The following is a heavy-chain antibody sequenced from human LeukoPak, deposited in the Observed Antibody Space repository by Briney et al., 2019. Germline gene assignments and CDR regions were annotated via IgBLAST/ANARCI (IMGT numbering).Heavy chain of an antibody. J-gene: IGHJ4*02. CDR2: IRYDGSNK. D-gene: IGHD3-22*01. CDR3: ATLPYYYDSSGSYYFDY. CDR1: GLIFNSYG. Sequence: GGSLRLSCAASGLIFNSYGMHWVRQAPGKGLEWVAFIRYDGSNKYYADSVKGRFTISRDNSKNTLYLQMNSLRVEDTAVYYCATLPYYYDSSGSYYFDYWGKGTLVTVSS. V-gene: IGHV3-30*02.